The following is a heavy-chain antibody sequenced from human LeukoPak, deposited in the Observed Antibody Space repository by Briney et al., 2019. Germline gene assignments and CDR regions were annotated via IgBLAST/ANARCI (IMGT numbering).Heavy chain of an antibody. V-gene: IGHV3-23*01. Sequence: GGSLRLSCAASGFTFSSYAMSWVRQAPGKGLEWVSAISGSGGSTYHADSVKGRFTISRDNSKNTLYLQMNSLRAEDTAVYYCASHYGSGSYSLRYFDYWGQGTLVTVSS. J-gene: IGHJ4*02. CDR3: ASHYGSGSYSLRYFDY. CDR2: ISGSGGST. D-gene: IGHD3-10*01. CDR1: GFTFSSYA.